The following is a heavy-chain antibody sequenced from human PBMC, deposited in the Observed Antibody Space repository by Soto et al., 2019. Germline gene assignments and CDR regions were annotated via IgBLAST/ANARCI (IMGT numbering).Heavy chain of an antibody. V-gene: IGHV1-2*04. D-gene: IGHD3-3*01. J-gene: IGHJ6*02. CDR1: GYTFTGYY. CDR2: INPNSGGT. Sequence: ASVKVSCKASGYTFTGYYMHWVRQAPGQGLEWMGWINPNSGGTNYAQKFQGWVTMTRDTSISTAYMELSRLRSDDTAVYYCVRITIFGVVTASYGMDVWGQGTTVTVSS. CDR3: VRITIFGVVTASYGMDV.